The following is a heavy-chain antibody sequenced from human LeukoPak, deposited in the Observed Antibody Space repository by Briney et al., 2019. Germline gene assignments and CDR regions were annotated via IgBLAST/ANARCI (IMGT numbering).Heavy chain of an antibody. CDR2: ITPSGGST. CDR3: ARDGVACTNGVCYRHDAFDI. J-gene: IGHJ3*02. D-gene: IGHD2-8*01. CDR1: GYTFTSYY. V-gene: IGHV1-46*01. Sequence: ASVKVSCKASGYTFTSYYMHWVRQAPGQGLEWMGIITPSGGSTSYAQKFQGRVTMTRDMSTSTVYMELSSLRSEDTAVYYCARDGVACTNGVCYRHDAFDIWGQGTMVTVSS.